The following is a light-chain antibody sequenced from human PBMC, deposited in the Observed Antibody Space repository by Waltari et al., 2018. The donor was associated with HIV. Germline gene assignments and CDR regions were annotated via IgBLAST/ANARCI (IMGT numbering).Light chain of an antibody. J-gene: IGLJ3*02. CDR1: SSNIGAGYD. CDR2: GNS. CDR3: QSYDSSLSDSV. V-gene: IGLV1-40*01. Sequence: QSVLTQPPSLSGAPGQRVTMSCPGSSSNIGAGYDVHWYQHLPGTAPKLLIYGNSNRPSGVPDRFSGSKSGTSASLAITGLQAEDEADYYCQSYDSSLSDSVFGGGTKLTVL.